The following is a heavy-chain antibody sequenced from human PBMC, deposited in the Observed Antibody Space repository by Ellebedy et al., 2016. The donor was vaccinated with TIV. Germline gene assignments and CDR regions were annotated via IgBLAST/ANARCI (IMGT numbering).Heavy chain of an antibody. Sequence: GESLKISCAASGFTFSSYSMNWVRQAPGKGLEWVSSISSSSSHIYYADSVKGRFNISRDNAKNSLYLQMNSLRAEDTAVYYCARHDSSAYYLKYYYGMDVWGQGTTVTVSS. CDR2: ISSSSSHI. J-gene: IGHJ6*02. CDR3: ARHDSSAYYLKYYYGMDV. CDR1: GFTFSSYS. V-gene: IGHV3-21*01. D-gene: IGHD3-22*01.